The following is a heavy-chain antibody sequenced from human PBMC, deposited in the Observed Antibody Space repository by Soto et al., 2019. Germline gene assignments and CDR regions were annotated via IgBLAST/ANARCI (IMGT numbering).Heavy chain of an antibody. Sequence: PSETLSLTCAVSVGSIISNDWWAWIRQSPGEGLVWIGYIYYSGGTNYNPSLKSRVTISVDTSKNQFSLKLSSVTAADTAVYYCARDRMNYDILTGYYSRWFEPWGQGTMVTVSS. J-gene: IGHJ5*02. V-gene: IGHV4-59*01. CDR3: ARDRMNYDILTGYYSRWFEP. CDR1: VGSIISND. CDR2: IYYSGGT. D-gene: IGHD3-9*01.